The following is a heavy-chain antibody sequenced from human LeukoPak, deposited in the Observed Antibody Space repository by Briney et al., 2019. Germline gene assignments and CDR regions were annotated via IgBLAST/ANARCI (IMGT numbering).Heavy chain of an antibody. CDR1: GGSISSSSYY. V-gene: IGHV4-39*01. Sequence: SETLSLTCTVSGGSISSSSYYWGWIRQPPGKGLEWIGSIYYSGSTYYNPSLKSRVTISRDNTRNSLFLQMDNLRVGDTAVYYCARCRGSGRSGWYFDLWGRGTLVTVSS. D-gene: IGHD6-19*01. CDR3: ARCRGSGRSGWYFDL. CDR2: IYYSGST. J-gene: IGHJ2*01.